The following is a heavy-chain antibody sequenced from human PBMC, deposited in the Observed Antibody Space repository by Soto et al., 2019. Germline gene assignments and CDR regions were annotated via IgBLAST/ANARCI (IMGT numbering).Heavy chain of an antibody. CDR1: GYTFTSYG. J-gene: IGHJ3*02. CDR3: ASATRAAFDI. CDR2: SSAYNGNT. Sequence: GASVKVSCKASGYTFTSYGISWVRQATGEGLEWMGWSSAYNGNTNYAQKFQGRVTMTTDTSTSTAYMELRSLSSDHTAVYYCASATRAAFDIWGQGTMVTVSS. V-gene: IGHV1-18*04.